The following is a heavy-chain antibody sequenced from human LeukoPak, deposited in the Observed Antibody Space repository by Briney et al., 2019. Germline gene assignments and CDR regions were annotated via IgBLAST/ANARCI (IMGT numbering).Heavy chain of an antibody. V-gene: IGHV4-59*12. D-gene: IGHD6-19*01. CDR1: GASISSYY. CDR2: IYYSGST. J-gene: IGHJ3*02. CDR3: ARGANGYSSGWYPPTAFDI. Sequence: SETLSLTCTVSGASISSYYWSWVRQPPGKGLEWIGYIYYSGSTNYNPSLKSRVTISVDTSKNQFSLKLSSVTAADTAVYYCARGANGYSSGWYPPTAFDIWGQGTMVTVSS.